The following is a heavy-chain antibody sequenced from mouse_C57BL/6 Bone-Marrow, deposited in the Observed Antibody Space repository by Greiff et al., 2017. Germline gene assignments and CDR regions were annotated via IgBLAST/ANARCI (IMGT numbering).Heavy chain of an antibody. J-gene: IGHJ4*01. CDR2: IDPENGDT. Sequence: EVQLQESGAELVRPGASVKLSCTASGFNIKDDYMHWVKQRPEQGLEWIGWIDPENGDTEYASKFPGKATITADTSSNTAYLQLSSLTSEDTAVYYCTTDDYGSSSYYYAMDYWGQGTSVTVSS. D-gene: IGHD1-1*01. CDR3: TTDDYGSSSYYYAMDY. CDR1: GFNIKDDY. V-gene: IGHV14-4*01.